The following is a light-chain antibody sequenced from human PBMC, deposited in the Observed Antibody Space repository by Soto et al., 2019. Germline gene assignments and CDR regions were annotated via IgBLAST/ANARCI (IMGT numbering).Light chain of an antibody. J-gene: IGKJ1*01. Sequence: DIQMTQSPSTLSASVGDRVTITCRASQSISSWLAWYQQKPGKAPKLLIYKASSVERGVPSRFSGSGSGTEFTLTISRLQSDDFASQYRQQYNSYWTFGQGTKVEIK. CDR1: QSISSW. CDR2: KAS. CDR3: QQYNSYWT. V-gene: IGKV1-5*03.